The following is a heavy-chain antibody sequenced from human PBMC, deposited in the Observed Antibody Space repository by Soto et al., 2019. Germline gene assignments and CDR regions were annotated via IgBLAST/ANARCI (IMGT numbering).Heavy chain of an antibody. Sequence: QVQLVQSGAEEKKPGASVKVSCKASGYTFTSYGISWVRQAPGQGLEWMGWISAYNGNTKYAQKLQGRVTMTTETTTSTAYMELRSPRSDNTAVYSCASAPNSFDSWGQGTLDTVSS. J-gene: IGHJ4*02. CDR1: GYTFTSYG. V-gene: IGHV1-18*01. CDR3: ASAPNSFDS. CDR2: ISAYNGNT.